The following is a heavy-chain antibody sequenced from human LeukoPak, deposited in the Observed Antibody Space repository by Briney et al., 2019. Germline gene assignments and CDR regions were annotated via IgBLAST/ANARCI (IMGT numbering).Heavy chain of an antibody. CDR3: ARALWGNWNDLIDY. CDR1: GFTFSNYW. CDR2: IKQDGSEK. V-gene: IGHV3-7*01. D-gene: IGHD1-1*01. J-gene: IGHJ4*02. Sequence: GGSLRLSCAASGFTFSNYWMTWVRQPPGKGLEWVANIKQDGSEKCYVDSVKGRFTISRDNAKNSLYLQMSSLRVEDTAVYYCARALWGNWNDLIDYWGQGTLVTVSS.